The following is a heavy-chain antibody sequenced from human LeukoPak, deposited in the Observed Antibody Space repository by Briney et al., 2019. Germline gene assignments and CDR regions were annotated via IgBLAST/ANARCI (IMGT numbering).Heavy chain of an antibody. V-gene: IGHV5-51*01. D-gene: IGHD4-17*01. J-gene: IGHJ6*03. CDR3: GRDYGDPYYSYMDV. Sequence: GAALQISCQGSGSNFTNYWIGWGRQLPGKGLEWMGIIYPGDSDTRDSPSFQGQVTISADQSISTAYLQWSSLKASDTAMYYCGRDYGDPYYSYMDVWGRGTTVTVSS. CDR1: GSNFTNYW. CDR2: IYPGDSDT.